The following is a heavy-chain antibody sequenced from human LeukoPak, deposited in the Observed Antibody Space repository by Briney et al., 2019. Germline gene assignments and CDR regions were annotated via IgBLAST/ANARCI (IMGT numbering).Heavy chain of an antibody. Sequence: GGSLSLSCAASGFTFSSYGMHWVRQAPGKGLEWVAFIPYDGSNKYYADSVKGRFTISRDNSKNTLYLQMNSLRAEDTAVYYCARREVYFDYWGQGTLVTVSS. J-gene: IGHJ4*02. D-gene: IGHD1-14*01. CDR3: ARREVYFDY. CDR2: IPYDGSNK. CDR1: GFTFSSYG. V-gene: IGHV3-30*02.